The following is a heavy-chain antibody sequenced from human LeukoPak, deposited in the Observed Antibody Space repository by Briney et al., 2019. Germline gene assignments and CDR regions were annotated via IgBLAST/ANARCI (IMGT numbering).Heavy chain of an antibody. J-gene: IGHJ4*02. CDR3: ARAPKLLGYYFDY. Sequence: PGGSLRLSCSASEFTFSDYTMHWVRQAPGKGLQYVSAISSNGGSTYYADSLKARFTISRDNAKNSLYLQMNSLRDEDTAVYYCARAPKLLGYYFDYWGQGTLVTVSS. D-gene: IGHD2-15*01. CDR2: ISSNGGST. CDR1: EFTFSDYT. V-gene: IGHV3-64*04.